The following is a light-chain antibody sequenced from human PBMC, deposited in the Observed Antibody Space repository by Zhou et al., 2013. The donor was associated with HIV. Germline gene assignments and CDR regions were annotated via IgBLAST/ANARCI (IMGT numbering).Light chain of an antibody. V-gene: IGKV1-39*01. Sequence: DIQMTQSPSSLSASVGDRVTITCRASQSISSYLTWYQQKPGKAPKLLIYAASSLQSGVPSRFSGSGSGTDFTLTISSLQPEDIATYYCQQYDNLPMCSFGQGTKLEIK. CDR1: QSISSY. CDR3: QQYDNLPMCS. CDR2: AAS. J-gene: IGKJ2*04.